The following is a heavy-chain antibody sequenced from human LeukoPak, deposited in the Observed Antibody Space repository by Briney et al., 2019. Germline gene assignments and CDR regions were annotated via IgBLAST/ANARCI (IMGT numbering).Heavy chain of an antibody. J-gene: IGHJ3*02. CDR2: IYYSGST. CDR1: GGSISRSY. V-gene: IGHV4-59*01. Sequence: SETLSLTRTVPGGSISRSYWSWIRQPPGEGLEWIGYIYYSGSTNYNPSLKSRVTISVDTSKKQFSLKLSSVTAADTAVYYCARDKGDGFDIWGQGTMVTVSS. CDR3: ARDKGDGFDI.